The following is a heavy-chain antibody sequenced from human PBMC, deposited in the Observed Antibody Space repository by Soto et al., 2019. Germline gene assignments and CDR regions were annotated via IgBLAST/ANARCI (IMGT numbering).Heavy chain of an antibody. CDR3: ARESVTIFGVTRYYDGMDV. Sequence: PGGSLRLSCAASGFTVSSNYMSWVRQAPGKWLEWVSVIYSGGSTYYADSVKGRFTISRDNSKNTLYLQMNSLRAEDTAVYYCARESVTIFGVTRYYDGMDVWGQGXTVTVPS. J-gene: IGHJ6*02. V-gene: IGHV3-53*01. D-gene: IGHD3-3*01. CDR2: IYSGGST. CDR1: GFTVSSNY.